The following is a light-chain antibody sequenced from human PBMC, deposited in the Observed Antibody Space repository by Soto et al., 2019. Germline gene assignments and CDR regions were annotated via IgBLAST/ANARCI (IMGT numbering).Light chain of an antibody. CDR3: QQYHSDPIT. V-gene: IGKV3-15*01. CDR2: GAS. J-gene: IGKJ5*01. CDR1: QSVGST. Sequence: EIVMTQSPATLSLSPGEGATLSCRASQSVGSTLAWYQQKPGRAPRLLIYGASTRVTGIPARFSGSGSGTEFTLTISSLQAEDVAVYYCQQYHSDPITFGQGTRLEI.